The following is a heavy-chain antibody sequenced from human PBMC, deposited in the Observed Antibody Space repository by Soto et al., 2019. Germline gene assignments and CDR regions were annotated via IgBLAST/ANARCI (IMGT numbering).Heavy chain of an antibody. CDR2: MNPNSGNT. D-gene: IGHD3-16*02. CDR3: ARIALSYDYVWGSFRKFWYFDL. Sequence: QVQLVQSGAEVKKPGASVKVSCKASGYTFTSYDINWVRQATGQGLEWMGWMNPNSGNTGYAQKFQGRVTMTRNTSISTAYMELSSLRSEDTAVYYCARIALSYDYVWGSFRKFWYFDLWGRGTLVTVSS. V-gene: IGHV1-8*01. CDR1: GYTFTSYD. J-gene: IGHJ2*01.